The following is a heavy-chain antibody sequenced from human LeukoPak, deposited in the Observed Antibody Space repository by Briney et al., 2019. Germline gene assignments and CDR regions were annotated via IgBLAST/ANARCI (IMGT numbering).Heavy chain of an antibody. CDR1: GGPVNTNGHY. Sequence: SETLSLTCTVSGGPVNTNGHYWGWIRQSPGKGLEWIGSISYSGTTYYNPSLRSRATISADTSKGQFSLNLSSVTAADTAIYFCARHFDFWGQGTTVTVSS. J-gene: IGHJ6*02. V-gene: IGHV4-39*01. CDR2: ISYSGTT. CDR3: ARHFDF.